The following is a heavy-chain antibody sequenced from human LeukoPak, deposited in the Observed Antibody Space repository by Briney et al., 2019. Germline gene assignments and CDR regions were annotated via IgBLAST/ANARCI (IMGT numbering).Heavy chain of an antibody. D-gene: IGHD5-18*01. V-gene: IGHV4-59*10. CDR3: ARSLDTAMAIFDY. J-gene: IGHJ4*02. CDR1: GGSFSGYY. Sequence: SETLSLTCAVYGGSFSGYYWSWIRQPAGKGLEWIGRIYTSGSTNYNPSLKSRVTMSVDTSKNQFSLKLSSVTAADTAVYYCARSLDTAMAIFDYWGQGTLVTVSS. CDR2: IYTSGST.